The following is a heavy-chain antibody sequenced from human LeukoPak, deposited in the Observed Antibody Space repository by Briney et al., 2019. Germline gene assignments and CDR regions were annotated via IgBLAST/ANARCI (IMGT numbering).Heavy chain of an antibody. V-gene: IGHV3-23*01. J-gene: IGHJ4*02. CDR1: GFTSITYG. CDR3: AKDDGNGDFIFDF. D-gene: IGHD5-24*01. CDR2: ISGKGGST. Sequence: PGGSLRLSCAASGFTSITYGMNWVRQAPGKGLEWVSAISGKGGSTYYTESVKGRFTISRDNSKNTLFLQMNSLRADDTAVYYCAKDDGNGDFIFDFWGQGTRVTVSS.